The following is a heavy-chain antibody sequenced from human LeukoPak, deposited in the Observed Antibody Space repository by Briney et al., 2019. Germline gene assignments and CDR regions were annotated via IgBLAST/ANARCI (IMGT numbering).Heavy chain of an antibody. J-gene: IGHJ4*02. CDR2: IYHSGST. Sequence: SETLSLTCTVSGYSISSGYCWGWIRQPPGKGLEWIGSIYHSGSTYYNPSLKSRVTISVDTSKNQFSLKLSSVTAADTAVYYCASTYPGSSWRYWGQGALVTVSS. CDR1: GYSISSGYC. D-gene: IGHD6-13*01. CDR3: ASTYPGSSWRY. V-gene: IGHV4-38-2*02.